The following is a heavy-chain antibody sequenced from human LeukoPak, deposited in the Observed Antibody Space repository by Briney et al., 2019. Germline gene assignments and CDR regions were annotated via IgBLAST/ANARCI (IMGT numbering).Heavy chain of an antibody. J-gene: IGHJ4*02. CDR3: ARGAPMGQQLAFDY. CDR1: GDSVSSNSAA. Sequence: SQTLSLTCAISGDSVSSNSAAWNWIRQSPSRGLEWLGRTYYRSKWYNDYAVSVKSRITINPDTSKNQLSLQLNSVTPEDTAVYYCARGAPMGQQLAFDYWGQGTLVTVSS. D-gene: IGHD6-13*01. CDR2: TYYRSKWYN. V-gene: IGHV6-1*01.